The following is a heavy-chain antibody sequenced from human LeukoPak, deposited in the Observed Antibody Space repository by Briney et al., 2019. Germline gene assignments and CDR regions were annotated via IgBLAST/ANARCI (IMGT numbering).Heavy chain of an antibody. CDR3: ATDQRYAFDY. Sequence: PGGSLRLSGATSGFSFTDYPMNWLREAPGKALVCISNICTTAEGAKYAYYADSVKGRVTISRDDGKNTLYLHMNSLRDDDTAVYYCATDQRYAFDYWGQGILVTVSS. D-gene: IGHD3-9*01. V-gene: IGHV3-48*02. CDR2: ICTTAEGAKYA. CDR1: GFSFTDYP. J-gene: IGHJ4*02.